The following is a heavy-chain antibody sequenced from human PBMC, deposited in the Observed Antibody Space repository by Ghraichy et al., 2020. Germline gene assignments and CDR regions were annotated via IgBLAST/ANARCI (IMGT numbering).Heavy chain of an antibody. CDR2: IIPIFGTA. V-gene: IGHV1-69*13. Sequence: SVKVSCKASGGTFSSYAISWVRQAPGQGLEWMGGIIPIFGTANYAQKFQGRVTITADESTSTAYMELSSLRSEDTAVYYCAREGDYGDLFKFDYWGQGTRVTDSS. J-gene: IGHJ4*02. CDR3: AREGDYGDLFKFDY. D-gene: IGHD4-17*01. CDR1: GGTFSSYA.